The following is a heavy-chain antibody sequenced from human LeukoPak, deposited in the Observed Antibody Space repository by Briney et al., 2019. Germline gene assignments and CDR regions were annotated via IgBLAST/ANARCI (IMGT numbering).Heavy chain of an antibody. Sequence: LEWLYSLYSGGNKYYSGSVKGGLTISRDNSKNTVYLEMNSLRAEDAAIYYCARGWGSFEKWGQGTQVAVSS. CDR3: ARGWGSFEK. CDR2: LYSGGNK. J-gene: IGHJ4*02. V-gene: IGHV3-53*01. D-gene: IGHD7-27*01.